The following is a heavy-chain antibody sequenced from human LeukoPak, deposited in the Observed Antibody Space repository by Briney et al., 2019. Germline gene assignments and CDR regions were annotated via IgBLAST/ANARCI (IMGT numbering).Heavy chain of an antibody. CDR2: IYSGGST. CDR3: ARGPACSSSNDC. V-gene: IGHV3-66*02. Sequence: GGSLRFSCAVSGFTVSSNYMSWVRQAPGKGLEWVSVIYSGGSTYYADSVKGRFTISRDNSKNTLYLQLNSLRAEDTAVYYCARGPACSSSNDCWGQGTLVTVSS. J-gene: IGHJ4*02. D-gene: IGHD6-6*01. CDR1: GFTVSSNY.